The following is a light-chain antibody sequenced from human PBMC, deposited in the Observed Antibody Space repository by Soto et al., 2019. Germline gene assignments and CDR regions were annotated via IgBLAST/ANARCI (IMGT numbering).Light chain of an antibody. V-gene: IGKV1-6*01. CDR2: AAS. J-gene: IGKJ2*01. Sequence: AIQMTQSPSSLSASVGDRVPITCRASQDIRIDLGWYQLKPGKAPKLLIYAASSLQSGVPSRFSGSGSGTDFTLTISSLQPEDCATYYCLQDYSYPYTLGQGPKLEIK. CDR1: QDIRID. CDR3: LQDYSYPYT.